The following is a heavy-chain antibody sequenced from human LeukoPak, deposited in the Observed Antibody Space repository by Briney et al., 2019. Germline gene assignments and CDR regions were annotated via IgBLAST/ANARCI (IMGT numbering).Heavy chain of an antibody. CDR3: TRAGRYCSGGSCYSLY. CDR2: IRSKAHGGTT. CDR1: GFTFGDYA. J-gene: IGHJ4*02. Sequence: GRSLRLSCTASGFTFGDYAMSWFRQAPGEGLEWVGFIRSKAHGGTTEYAASVKGRFTISRDDSKSIAYLQMDSLKTEDTAVYYCTRAGRYCSGGSCYSLYWGQGTLVTVSS. V-gene: IGHV3-49*03. D-gene: IGHD2-15*01.